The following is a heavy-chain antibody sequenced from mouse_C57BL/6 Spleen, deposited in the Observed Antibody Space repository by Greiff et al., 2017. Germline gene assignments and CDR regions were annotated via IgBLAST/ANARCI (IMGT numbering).Heavy chain of an antibody. D-gene: IGHD1-1*01. V-gene: IGHV5-16*01. J-gene: IGHJ2*01. CDR3: ARDYYGSHYFDY. CDR2: INYDGSST. Sequence: EVKLVESEGGLVQPGSSMKLSCTASGFTFSDYYMAWVRQVPEKGLEWVANINYDGSSTYYLDSLKSRFIISRDNAKNILYLQMSSLKSEDTATYYCARDYYGSHYFDYWGQGTTLTVSS. CDR1: GFTFSDYY.